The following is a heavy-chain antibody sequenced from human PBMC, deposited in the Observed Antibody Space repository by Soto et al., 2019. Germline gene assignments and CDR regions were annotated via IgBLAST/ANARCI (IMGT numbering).Heavy chain of an antibody. Sequence: EVQLVESGGGLVQPGGSLRLSCAASGFTFSSYSMNWVRQAPGKGLEWVSYISSSSSTIYYADSVKGRFTISRDNAKNSLYLQMNSLRAEDTAVYYCARGGGWEANYYYYYMDVWGKGTTVTVSS. CDR3: ARGGGWEANYYYYYMDV. CDR1: GFTFSSYS. D-gene: IGHD1-26*01. V-gene: IGHV3-48*01. CDR2: ISSSSSTI. J-gene: IGHJ6*03.